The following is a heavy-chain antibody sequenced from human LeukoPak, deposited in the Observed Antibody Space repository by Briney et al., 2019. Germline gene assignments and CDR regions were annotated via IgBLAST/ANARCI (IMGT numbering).Heavy chain of an antibody. CDR1: GGSFSGYY. CDR2: INHSGST. CDR3: ARGGGSLRYYYFDY. V-gene: IGHV4-34*01. Sequence: SETLSLTCAVYGGSFSGYYWSWIRQPPGKGLEWIGEINHSGSTNYNPSLKSRVTISVDTSKNQFSLKLSSVTAADTAVYYCARGGGSLRYYYFDYWGQEPWSPSPQ. D-gene: IGHD1-26*01. J-gene: IGHJ4*01.